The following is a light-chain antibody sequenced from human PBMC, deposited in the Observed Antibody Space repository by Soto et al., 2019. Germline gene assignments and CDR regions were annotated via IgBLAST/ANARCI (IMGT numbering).Light chain of an antibody. CDR2: EVV. Sequence: QSALTQPASVSGSPGQSITISCTGTSSDVGGYNYVSWYQHHPGKAPKLMIYEVVNRPSGVSNRFSGSKSGITASLTISGIQAEDEADYYCTSYTSSSPLVFGTGTKVTVL. CDR3: TSYTSSSPLV. V-gene: IGLV2-14*01. J-gene: IGLJ1*01. CDR1: SSDVGGYNY.